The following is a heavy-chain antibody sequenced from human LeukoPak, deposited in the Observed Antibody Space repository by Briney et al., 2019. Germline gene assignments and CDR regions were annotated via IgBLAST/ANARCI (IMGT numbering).Heavy chain of an antibody. J-gene: IGHJ4*02. Sequence: VASVKVSCKASGYTFTSYGICWVRQAPGQGLEWMGWISAYNGNTKYAQNLQGRVTMTTDTSTSTAYMELRSLRSDDTAVYYCARESRYCSSTSCSLFDYWGQGTLVTVSS. V-gene: IGHV1-18*01. D-gene: IGHD2-2*01. CDR1: GYTFTSYG. CDR3: ARESRYCSSTSCSLFDY. CDR2: ISAYNGNT.